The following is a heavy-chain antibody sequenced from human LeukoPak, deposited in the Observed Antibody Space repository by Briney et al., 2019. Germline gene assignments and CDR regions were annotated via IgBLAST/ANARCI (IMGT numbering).Heavy chain of an antibody. CDR2: INPNTGDT. J-gene: IGHJ4*02. D-gene: IGHD6-13*01. CDR1: GYSFTCFY. V-gene: IGHV1-2*02. Sequence: ASVKVSCKASGYSFTCFYIQWMRPAPGQGLDWMGWINPNTGDTNSAPKFQGRITLTSDKSIRTAYMEISRLTSDDTAVYFCARSVPYSSPSSNWGQGALVTVSS. CDR3: ARSVPYSSPSSN.